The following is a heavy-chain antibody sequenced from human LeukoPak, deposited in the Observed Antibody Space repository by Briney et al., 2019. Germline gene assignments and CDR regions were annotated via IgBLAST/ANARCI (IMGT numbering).Heavy chain of an antibody. V-gene: IGHV3-48*01. D-gene: IGHD3-16*01. Sequence: GGSLRLSCAASGFTFKNYNMHWVRQAPGKGLECISYISSSSSSIYSADSVQGRFTVSRDNAKNSLFLQINSLRAEDTAVYYCARENYADLFDYWGQGTLVTVSS. J-gene: IGHJ4*02. CDR2: ISSSSSSI. CDR1: GFTFKNYN. CDR3: ARENYADLFDY.